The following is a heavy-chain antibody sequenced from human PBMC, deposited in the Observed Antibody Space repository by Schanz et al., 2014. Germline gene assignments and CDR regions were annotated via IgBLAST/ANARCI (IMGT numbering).Heavy chain of an antibody. CDR2: INSDGSTT. D-gene: IGHD3-9*01. Sequence: EVQLVESGGGFVQPGGSLRLSCAASGFTFSSYWMHWVRQAPGKGLVWVSRINSDGSTTIYADSVKGRFTISRDNAKNSLYLQMNSLRDEDTAVYYCARDHPHRGVTGYYNDVWGQGTSVTVSS. CDR1: GFTFSSYW. V-gene: IGHV3-74*01. J-gene: IGHJ6*02. CDR3: ARDHPHRGVTGYYNDV.